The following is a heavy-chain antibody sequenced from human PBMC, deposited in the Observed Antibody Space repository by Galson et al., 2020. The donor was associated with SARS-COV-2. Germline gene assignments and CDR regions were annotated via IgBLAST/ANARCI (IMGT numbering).Heavy chain of an antibody. Sequence: KMSGPTLVKPTQTLTLTCTFSGFSLSTSGVGVGWIRKPPGKALEWLALIYWDEDKRYSPSLKSRLTITKDTSKNQVVLTMTNMDPVDTATYYCAHRQAAAGTGPYFDYWGQGTLVTVSS. J-gene: IGHJ4*02. V-gene: IGHV2-5*02. CDR2: IYWDEDK. CDR1: GFSLSTSGVG. CDR3: AHRQAAAGTGPYFDY. D-gene: IGHD6-13*01.